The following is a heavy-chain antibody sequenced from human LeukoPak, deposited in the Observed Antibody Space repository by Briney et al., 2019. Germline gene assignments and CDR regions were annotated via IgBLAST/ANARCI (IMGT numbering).Heavy chain of an antibody. Sequence: PSQTLSLTCTVSGGSISSGSYYWSWIRQPAGKGLEWIGRIYATGSTNYNPSLKSRVTISVDTSKNQFSLKLSSVTAADTAVYYCARGMTTVTTSNWFDPWGQGTLVTVSS. V-gene: IGHV4-61*02. CDR3: ARGMTTVTTSNWFDP. CDR1: GGSISSGSYY. D-gene: IGHD4-17*01. CDR2: IYATGST. J-gene: IGHJ5*02.